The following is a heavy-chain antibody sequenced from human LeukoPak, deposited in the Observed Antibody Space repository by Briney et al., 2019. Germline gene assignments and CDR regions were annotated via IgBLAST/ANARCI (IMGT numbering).Heavy chain of an antibody. CDR1: GFTFSSYW. V-gene: IGHV3-74*01. CDR2: INSDGSST. CDR3: ARVGYCSSTSCYVGHD. D-gene: IGHD2-2*01. Sequence: PGGSLRLSCAASGFTFSSYWMHWVRQAPGKGLVWVSRINSDGSSTSYADSVKGRFTISRDNAKNTLYLQMNSLRAEDTAVYCCARVGYCSSTSCYVGHDWGQGTLVTVSS. J-gene: IGHJ4*02.